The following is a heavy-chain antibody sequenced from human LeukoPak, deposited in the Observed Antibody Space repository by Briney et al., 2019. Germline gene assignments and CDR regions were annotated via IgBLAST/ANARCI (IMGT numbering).Heavy chain of an antibody. CDR1: GGTFSNNA. D-gene: IGHD3-16*01. V-gene: IGHV1-69*04. J-gene: IGHJ4*02. CDR2: IIPILGIT. Sequence: GASVKVSCKVSGGTFSNNAISWVRQAPGQGLEWMGRIIPILGITDYAQKFQGRVTITADKSTSTAYMELGSLRSEDTAVYYCVGLIPYYFDYWGQGTLVTVSS. CDR3: VGLIPYYFDY.